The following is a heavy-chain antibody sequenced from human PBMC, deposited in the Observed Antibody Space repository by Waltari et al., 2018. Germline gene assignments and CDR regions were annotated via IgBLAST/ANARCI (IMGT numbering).Heavy chain of an antibody. CDR1: GYFISSCYY. V-gene: IGHV4-38-2*02. CDR2: IYQTGNT. Sequence: QVHLQESGPGLVKASETLSLTCNVPGYFISSCYYWGGIRQPPGKGLEWIGTIYQTGNTYYNPSLKSRVTTSVGTSKTQFSLQVRSVTAADTAVYYCARGSVMAHFDYWGQGTLVTVSS. J-gene: IGHJ4*02. D-gene: IGHD2-21*01. CDR3: ARGSVMAHFDY.